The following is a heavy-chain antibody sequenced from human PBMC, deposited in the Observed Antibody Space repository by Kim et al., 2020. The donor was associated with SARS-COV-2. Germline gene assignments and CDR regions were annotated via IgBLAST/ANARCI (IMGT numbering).Heavy chain of an antibody. J-gene: IGHJ4*02. CDR1: GFTFIGYA. Sequence: GGSLRLSCAASGFTFIGYAMSWGRQAPGRGREWVSTITGSGTGTYYADSLKGRFTISRDNSKSTLYLQMNSLRAEDTAVYYFARDLVGTKNFWGQGTLVT. V-gene: IGHV3-23*01. CDR2: ITGSGTGT. CDR3: ARDLVGTKNF. D-gene: IGHD7-27*01.